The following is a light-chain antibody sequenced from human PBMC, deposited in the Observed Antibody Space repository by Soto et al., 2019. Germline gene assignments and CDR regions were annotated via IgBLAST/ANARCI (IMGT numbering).Light chain of an antibody. CDR1: QSVGSK. CDR3: QQYNNWPPFT. Sequence: EIVMTQSPATLSVSTGERASLSCRASQSVGSKLAWYQHKPGQAPRLLIYDASTRATGFPARFSGSGSGTEFTLTISSLQPEDFAVYYCQQYNNWPPFTFGPGTKVDIK. CDR2: DAS. J-gene: IGKJ3*01. V-gene: IGKV3-15*01.